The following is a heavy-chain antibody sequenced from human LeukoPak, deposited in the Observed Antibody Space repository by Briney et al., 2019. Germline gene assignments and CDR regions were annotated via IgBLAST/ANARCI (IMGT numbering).Heavy chain of an antibody. J-gene: IGHJ4*02. CDR3: ARIIGISGTYPTDY. V-gene: IGHV3-21*06. CDR2: ISSTSTYI. CDR1: GFTFRTYS. Sequence: GGSLRLSCAASGFTFRTYSMNWVRQAPGKGLEWVSSISSTSTYIYYADSMKGRFIISRDNARNPLYLEMNSLRAEDTAVYYCARIIGISGTYPTDYWGQGTLVTVSS. D-gene: IGHD1-26*01.